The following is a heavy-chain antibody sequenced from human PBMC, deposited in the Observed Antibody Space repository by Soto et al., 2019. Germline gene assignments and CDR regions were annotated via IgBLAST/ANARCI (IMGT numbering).Heavy chain of an antibody. CDR3: ARRSSTSWSAYYFDY. V-gene: IGHV5-51*01. D-gene: IGHD2-2*01. CDR2: IYPGDSDT. J-gene: IGHJ4*02. Sequence: PGESLKISCRVSGYRFTSYWIGWVRQMPGKGLECMGIIYPGDSDTRYSPSFQGQVTISADKSISTAYLQWSSLKASDTGMYYCARRSSTSWSAYYFDYWGQGTLVTVSS. CDR1: GYRFTSYW.